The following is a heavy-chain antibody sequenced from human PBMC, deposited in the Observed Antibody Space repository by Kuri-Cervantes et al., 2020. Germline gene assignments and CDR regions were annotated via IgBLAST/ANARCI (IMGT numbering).Heavy chain of an antibody. CDR1: GGSFSGYY. V-gene: IGHV4-34*01. CDR3: ARQGSQWLANFDY. CDR2: INHSGST. Sequence: SETLSLTCAVYGGSFSGYYWSWIRQPPGKGLEWIGEINHSGSTNYNPSLKSRVTVLVDTSKNQLSLKLSSVTAADTAVYYCARQGSQWLANFDYWGQGTLVTVSS. J-gene: IGHJ4*02. D-gene: IGHD6-19*01.